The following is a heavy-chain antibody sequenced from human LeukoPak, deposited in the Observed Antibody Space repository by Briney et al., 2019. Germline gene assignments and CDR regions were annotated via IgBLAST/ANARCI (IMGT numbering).Heavy chain of an antibody. CDR2: ISSSSGYI. CDR3: ARGGYSYGYGDDY. D-gene: IGHD5-18*01. V-gene: IGHV3-21*01. Sequence: AGGSLRLSCAASGFTFSSYIMKWVRQAPGKGLEWASSISSSSGYIYYADSVKGRFTISRDNAKNSLYLQMNSLRAEDTAVYYCARGGYSYGYGDDYWGQGTLVTVSS. J-gene: IGHJ4*02. CDR1: GFTFSSYI.